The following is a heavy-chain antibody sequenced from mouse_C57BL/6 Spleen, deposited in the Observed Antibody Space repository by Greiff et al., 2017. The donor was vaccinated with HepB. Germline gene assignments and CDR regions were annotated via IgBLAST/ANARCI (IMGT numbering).Heavy chain of an antibody. V-gene: IGHV1-22*01. CDR2: INPNNGGT. CDR1: GYTFTDYN. J-gene: IGHJ4*01. CDR3: ARSDYGSVGGAMDY. Sequence: VQLQQSGPELVKPGASVKMSCKASGYTFTDYNLHGVKQSHGKSLEWIGYINPNNGGTSYNQKFKGKATLTVNKYSSTAYMELRSLTSEDSAVFYCARSDYGSVGGAMDYWGQGTSVTVSS. D-gene: IGHD1-1*01.